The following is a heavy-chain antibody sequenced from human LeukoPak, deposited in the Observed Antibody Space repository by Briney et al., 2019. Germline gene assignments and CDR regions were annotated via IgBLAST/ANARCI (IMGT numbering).Heavy chain of an antibody. J-gene: IGHJ3*02. Sequence: PSETLSLTCTVSGDSISGYYWTWIRQSAGKGLEWIGRIHTSGSTNYSPSLKSRVTMSVDTSKTQFSLKVTSVTAADTGVYYCAREGYSSGGYAFDIWGQGTMVTVSS. CDR3: AREGYSSGGYAFDI. D-gene: IGHD6-25*01. CDR2: IHTSGST. V-gene: IGHV4-4*07. CDR1: GDSISGYY.